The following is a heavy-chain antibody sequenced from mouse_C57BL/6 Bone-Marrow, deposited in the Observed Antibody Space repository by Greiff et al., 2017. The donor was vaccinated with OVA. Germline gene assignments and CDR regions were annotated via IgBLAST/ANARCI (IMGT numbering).Heavy chain of an antibody. Sequence: EVKVVESGGGLVKPGGSLKLSCAASGFTFSSYAMSWVRQTPEKRLEWVATISDGGSYTYYPDNVKGRFTISRDNAKNNLYLQMSHLKSEDTAMYYCARVGEITTVPYWYFDVWGTGTTVTVSS. CDR1: GFTFSSYA. J-gene: IGHJ1*03. CDR2: ISDGGSYT. D-gene: IGHD2-4*01. CDR3: ARVGEITTVPYWYFDV. V-gene: IGHV5-4*03.